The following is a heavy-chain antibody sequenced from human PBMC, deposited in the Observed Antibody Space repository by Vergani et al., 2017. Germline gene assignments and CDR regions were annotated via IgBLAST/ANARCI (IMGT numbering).Heavy chain of an antibody. D-gene: IGHD6-13*01. CDR1: GGSISSSNW. V-gene: IGHV4-4*02. CDR3: AASIAAAGTGAPYYFDY. Sequence: QVQLQESGPGLVKPSGTLSLTCAVSGGSISSSNWWSWVRQPPGKGLEWIGEIYHSGSTNYNPPLKSRVTISVDKSKNQFSLKLSSVTAADTAVYYCAASIAAAGTGAPYYFDYWGQGTLVTVSS. CDR2: IYHSGST. J-gene: IGHJ4*02.